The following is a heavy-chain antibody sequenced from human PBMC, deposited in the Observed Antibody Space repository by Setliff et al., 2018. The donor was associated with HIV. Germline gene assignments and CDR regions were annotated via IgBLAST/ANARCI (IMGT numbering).Heavy chain of an antibody. J-gene: IGHJ5*02. D-gene: IGHD3-10*01. CDR1: GYSFTSYW. V-gene: IGHV5-51*01. CDR3: AISGSPDGRPT. CDR2: IYPGDSEI. Sequence: PGESLKISCKGSGYSFTSYWIGWVRQMPGKGLEWMGIIYPGDSEIGYSPSFQGQVTISADKSISTAYLQWSSLKASDTAIYYCAISGSPDGRPTWGQGTLVTVSS.